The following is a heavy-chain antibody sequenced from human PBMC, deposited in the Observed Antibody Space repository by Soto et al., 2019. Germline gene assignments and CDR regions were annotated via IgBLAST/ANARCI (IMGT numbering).Heavy chain of an antibody. V-gene: IGHV3-48*03. CDR2: ISSSADTI. Sequence: GGSLRLSCAASGFSFSSYEINWVRQAPGKGLEWISYISSSADTIYSEDSVKGRFTISRDNAKNSLCLQMNSLRAEDTAVYYCARGRFEDYYDSSGYLGPGMDVWGQGTTVTVSS. J-gene: IGHJ6*02. CDR1: GFSFSSYE. CDR3: ARGRFEDYYDSSGYLGPGMDV. D-gene: IGHD3-22*01.